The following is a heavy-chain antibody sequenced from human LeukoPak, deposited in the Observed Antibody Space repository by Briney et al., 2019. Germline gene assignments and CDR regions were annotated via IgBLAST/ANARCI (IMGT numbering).Heavy chain of an antibody. CDR3: ARGRFLEWLLSWFDP. J-gene: IGHJ5*02. Sequence: ASVKVSCKASGYTLTGYYIHGVRQAPGQELEWMGWINPNSGGTNYAQKFQGRVTMTRDTSISTAYMELSRLRSDDTAVYCCARGRFLEWLLSWFDPWGQGTLVTVSS. CDR2: INPNSGGT. CDR1: GYTLTGYY. V-gene: IGHV1-2*02. D-gene: IGHD3-3*01.